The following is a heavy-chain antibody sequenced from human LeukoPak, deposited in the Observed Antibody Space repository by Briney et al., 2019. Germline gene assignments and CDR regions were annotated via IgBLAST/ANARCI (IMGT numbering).Heavy chain of an antibody. CDR3: AKVASLCNSTSGVSGGFDY. Sequence: GSPLRPSVTAPGFTFTTYAMSWVPQSPGKGWEGVSALSGSSGNTYSAGSFKGRFTIYRDNSKNTLYLQMNSLRAEDTAKYYCAKVASLCNSTSGVSGGFDYWGQGTLVTVSS. V-gene: IGHV3-23*01. CDR1: GFTFTTYA. D-gene: IGHD2-2*01. CDR2: LSGSSGNT. J-gene: IGHJ4*02.